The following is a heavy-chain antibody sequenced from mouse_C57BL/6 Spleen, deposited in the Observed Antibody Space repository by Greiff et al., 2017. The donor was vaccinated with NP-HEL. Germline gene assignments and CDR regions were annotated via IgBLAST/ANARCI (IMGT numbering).Heavy chain of an antibody. V-gene: IGHV1-9*01. D-gene: IGHD1-1*01. CDR1: GYTFTGYW. CDR2: IIPGSGST. Sequence: QVQLQQSGAELMKPGASVKLSCKATGYTFTGYWIEWVKQRTGHGLEWIGVIIPGSGSTNYNQKFKGKATFTADTSSNTAYMQLNSLTTEDSAVYYCASSTYYGSRSYAYWGQGTLVTVSA. J-gene: IGHJ3*01. CDR3: ASSTYYGSRSYAY.